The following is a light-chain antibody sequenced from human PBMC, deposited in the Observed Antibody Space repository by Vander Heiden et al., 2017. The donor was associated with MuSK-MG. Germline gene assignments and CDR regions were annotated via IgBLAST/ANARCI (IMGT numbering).Light chain of an antibody. V-gene: IGKV1-39*01. CDR1: QSINTY. Sequence: DIQMTQSPSSLSASVGDRVTITCRASQSINTYLNWYQQKPGKAPSLLIHTASNLQSGVPSRFSGSGSGTDFTLTISSLQLEDSGTYYCQESDLSPITFGQGTRLEIK. CDR3: QESDLSPIT. CDR2: TAS. J-gene: IGKJ5*01.